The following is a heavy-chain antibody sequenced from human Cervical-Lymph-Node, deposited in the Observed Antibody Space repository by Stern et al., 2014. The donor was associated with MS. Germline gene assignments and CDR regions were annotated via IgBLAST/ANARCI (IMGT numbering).Heavy chain of an antibody. Sequence: QVQLQESGPGLVKPSETLSLTCTVSGDSIGTYYWTWIRQPPGKRLEWIGYIYYSGYTDYHPSLKSRVTISVDTSKNQFSLKLTSVTAADTAVYYCARGGSGYYWYFDYWGQGTPVTVSS. CDR2: IYYSGYT. CDR3: ARGGSGYYWYFDY. D-gene: IGHD5-12*01. CDR1: GDSIGTYY. V-gene: IGHV4-59*01. J-gene: IGHJ4*02.